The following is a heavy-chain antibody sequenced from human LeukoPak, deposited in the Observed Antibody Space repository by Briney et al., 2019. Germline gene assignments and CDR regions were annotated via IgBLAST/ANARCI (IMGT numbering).Heavy chain of an antibody. Sequence: VKVSYKASGYTFTGYYMHWVRQAPGQGLEWMGWINPNSGGTNYAQEFQGRVTMTRDTSISTAYMELSRLRSDDTAVYYCAPLLGYCSSTSCYRSWFDPWGQGTLVTVSS. J-gene: IGHJ5*02. D-gene: IGHD2-2*02. V-gene: IGHV1-2*02. CDR1: GYTFTGYY. CDR2: INPNSGGT. CDR3: APLLGYCSSTSCYRSWFDP.